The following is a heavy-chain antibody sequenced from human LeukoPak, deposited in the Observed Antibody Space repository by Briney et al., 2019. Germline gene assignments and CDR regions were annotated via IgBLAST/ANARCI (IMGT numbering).Heavy chain of an antibody. J-gene: IGHJ4*02. CDR1: GGSFSGYY. CDR3: ARGWTAVAVDFDY. D-gene: IGHD6-19*01. CDR2: INHSGST. Sequence: PSETLSLTCAVYGGSFSGYYWSWIRQPPGKGLEWIGEINHSGSTNYNPSLKSRVTISVDTSKNQFSLKLSSVTAADTAVYYCARGWTAVAVDFDYWGQGTLVTVSS. V-gene: IGHV4-34*01.